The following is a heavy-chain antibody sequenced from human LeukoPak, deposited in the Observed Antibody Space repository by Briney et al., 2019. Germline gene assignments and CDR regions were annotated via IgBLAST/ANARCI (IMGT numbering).Heavy chain of an antibody. CDR3: ARTSGTSFDY. J-gene: IGHJ4*02. D-gene: IGHD1-14*01. CDR1: WGPIRCYH. CDR2: IYHSGST. Sequence: KPSETLSLTCTVSWGPIRCYHWSWMRPPPGEGLEWIGYIYHSGSTNYYPSLKSRVTISVDTSKNQFSLTLCSVTAADTAVYYCARTSGTSFDYWGQGTLVTVSS. V-gene: IGHV4-59*01.